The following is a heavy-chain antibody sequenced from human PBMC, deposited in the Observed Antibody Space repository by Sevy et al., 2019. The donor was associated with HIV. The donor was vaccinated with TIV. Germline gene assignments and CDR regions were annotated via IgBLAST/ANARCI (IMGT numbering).Heavy chain of an antibody. J-gene: IGHJ4*02. V-gene: IGHV3-48*03. Sequence: GGSLRLSCGGSGFTFSSYWMSWVRQAPGKGLQWISYISTGGATIYYSDSLKGRFTISRDNAKNSVHLQMNSLRAEDTALYYCATSRRDDYNYFFDYWGQGTLVTVSS. CDR2: ISTGGATI. CDR3: ATSRRDDYNYFFDY. CDR1: GFTFSSYW. D-gene: IGHD4-4*01.